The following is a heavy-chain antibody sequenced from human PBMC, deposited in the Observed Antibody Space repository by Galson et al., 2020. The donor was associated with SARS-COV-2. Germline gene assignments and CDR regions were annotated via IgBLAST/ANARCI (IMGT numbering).Heavy chain of an antibody. CDR3: ARGWSQRVYSYGRKGFWFDP. D-gene: IGHD5-18*01. CDR1: GGSISSGGYY. CDR2: IYYSGST. V-gene: IGHV4-31*03. Sequence: SETLSLTCTVSGGSISSGGYYWSWIRQHPGKGLEWIGYIYYSGSTYYNPSLKSRVTISVDTSKNQFSLKLSSVTAADTAVYYCARGWSQRVYSYGRKGFWFDPWGQGTLVTVSS. J-gene: IGHJ5*02.